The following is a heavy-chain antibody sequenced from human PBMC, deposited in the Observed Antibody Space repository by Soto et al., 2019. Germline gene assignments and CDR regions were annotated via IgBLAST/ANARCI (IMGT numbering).Heavy chain of an antibody. J-gene: IGHJ4*02. CDR3: AGEVGGTGLQF. CDR1: GGNFNNYG. Sequence: QVQLVQSGTEARKPGSSVKVSCETSGGNFNNYGFNWVRQVPGQRLEWMGGIIPMFGIVKIGQIFQPRLAFTADQSTGKAYMELTRLRPEDTAVYYCAGEVGGTGLQFWGQGTLVIVSS. V-gene: IGHV1-69*12. D-gene: IGHD3-9*01. CDR2: IIPMFGIV.